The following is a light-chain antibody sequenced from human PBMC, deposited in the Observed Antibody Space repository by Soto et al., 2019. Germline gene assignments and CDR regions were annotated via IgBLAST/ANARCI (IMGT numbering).Light chain of an antibody. J-gene: IGLJ1*01. CDR3: AAWDGSMSGRFV. Sequence: QSVLTQPPSVSGTPGQRVTMSCSGSSSNIGSNSLYWYQQLPGTAPKLLIYNNNQRPAGVPDRFSGSESGTSGSLAISGLRSEDEADDFCAAWDGSMSGRFVFGAGTKLTVL. V-gene: IGLV1-47*02. CDR1: SSNIGSNS. CDR2: NNN.